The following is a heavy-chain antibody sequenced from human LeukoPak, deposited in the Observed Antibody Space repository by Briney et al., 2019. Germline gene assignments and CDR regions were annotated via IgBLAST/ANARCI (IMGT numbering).Heavy chain of an antibody. J-gene: IGHJ4*02. CDR1: GFTFSSYS. CDR3: ARERDGDNWNDADY. Sequence: PGGSLRLSCAASGFTFSSYSMNRVRQAPGKGLEWVSSISSSSSYIYYADSVKGRFTISRDNAKNSLYLQMNSLRAEDTAVYYCARERDGDNWNDADYWGQGTLVTVSS. D-gene: IGHD1-1*01. CDR2: ISSSSSYI. V-gene: IGHV3-21*01.